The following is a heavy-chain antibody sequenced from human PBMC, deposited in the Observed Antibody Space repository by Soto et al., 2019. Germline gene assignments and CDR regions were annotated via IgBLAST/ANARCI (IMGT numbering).Heavy chain of an antibody. CDR3: AREFILYYYMDV. V-gene: IGHV4-39*02. CDR2: IYYSGST. D-gene: IGHD3-16*01. Sequence: SETLSLTCTVSGGSISSSSYYWGWIRQPPGKGLEWIGSIYYSGSTYYNPSLKSRVTISVDTSKNSLYLQMNSLRAEDTAVYYCAREFILYYYMDVWGKGTTVTVSS. J-gene: IGHJ6*03. CDR1: GGSISSSSYY.